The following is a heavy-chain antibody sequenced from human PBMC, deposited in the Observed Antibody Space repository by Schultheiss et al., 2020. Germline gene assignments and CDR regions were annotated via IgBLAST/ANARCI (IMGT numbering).Heavy chain of an antibody. CDR1: GFTFSSYW. D-gene: IGHD3-10*01. CDR2: ISYDGSNK. Sequence: GGSLRLSCAASGFTFSSYWMSWVRQAPGKGLEWVAVISYDGSNKYYADSVKGRFTISRDNSKNTLYLQMNSLGAEDSAVYFCAAYTSGSYTPPFDYWGQGTLVTVYS. V-gene: IGHV3-30*03. J-gene: IGHJ4*02. CDR3: AAYTSGSYTPPFDY.